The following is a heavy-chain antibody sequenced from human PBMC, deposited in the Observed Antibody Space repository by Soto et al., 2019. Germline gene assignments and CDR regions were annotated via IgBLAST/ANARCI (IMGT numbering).Heavy chain of an antibody. D-gene: IGHD2-21*01. CDR1: GDSLSPNY. V-gene: IGHV4-59*08. J-gene: IGHJ5*01. CDR3: ARLGAYSQSLDC. CDR2: IYFGGTT. Sequence: SETLSLTCTVSGDSLSPNYWAWIRQPPGKGLEWVGYIYFGGTTSYNPSLKSRVTISLETSNSQFSLRLTSVTAAVTAVYYCARLGAYSQSLDCWGPGTLVTVS.